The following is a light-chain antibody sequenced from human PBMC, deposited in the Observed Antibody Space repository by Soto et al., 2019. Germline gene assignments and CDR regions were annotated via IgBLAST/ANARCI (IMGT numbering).Light chain of an antibody. CDR2: EVS. V-gene: IGLV2-23*02. J-gene: IGLJ1*01. Sequence: QSVLTRPASVSGYPGQSITISCTGTCSDVGSYNLVSWYQQHPGKAPKLMIYEVSKRPSGVSNRFSGSKSGDTASLTISGLQAEDEADYYCCSYAGSSPYVFGTGTKVTVL. CDR3: CSYAGSSPYV. CDR1: CSDVGSYNL.